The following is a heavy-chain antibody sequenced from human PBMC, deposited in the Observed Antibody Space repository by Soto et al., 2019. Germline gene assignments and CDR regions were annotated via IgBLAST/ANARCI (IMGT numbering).Heavy chain of an antibody. CDR2: ISWDSGVI. CDR1: GFSLDHHA. V-gene: IGHV3-9*01. CDR3: VKDNVGVYCSGGSCYFDY. J-gene: IGHJ4*02. D-gene: IGHD2-15*01. Sequence: EVHLVESGGGLAQPGRSLRLSCVASGFSLDHHAMHWVRQAPGKGLEWVSGISWDSGVIDYADSVRGRFTISRDNAKNSLYLQMTSLRAEDTALYYCVKDNVGVYCSGGSCYFDYWGQGSLVTVSS.